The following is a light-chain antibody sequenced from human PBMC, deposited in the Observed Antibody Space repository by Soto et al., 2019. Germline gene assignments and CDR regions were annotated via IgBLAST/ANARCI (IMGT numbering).Light chain of an antibody. CDR1: SSDVGGYNY. J-gene: IGLJ2*01. V-gene: IGLV2-11*01. CDR3: CSYAGSYAFV. CDR2: DVS. Sequence: QSALTQPRSVSGSPGQSVTISCTGTSSDVGGYNYVSWYQQHPGKAHQLMIYDVSKRPSGVPDRFSGSKSGNTAPLTISGLQAEEEADYCCCSYAGSYAFVFGGGTKLTVL.